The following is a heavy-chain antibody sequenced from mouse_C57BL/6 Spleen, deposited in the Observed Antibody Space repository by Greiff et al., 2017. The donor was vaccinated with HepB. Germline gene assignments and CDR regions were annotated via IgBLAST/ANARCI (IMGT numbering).Heavy chain of an antibody. Sequence: VQLQQPGAELVMPGASVKLSCKASGYTFTSYWMHWVKQRPGQGLEWIGEIDPSDSYTNYNQKFKGKSTLTVDKSSSTAYMQLSSLTSEDSAVYYCARGYVPAWFAYWGQGTLVTVSA. V-gene: IGHV1-69*01. CDR3: ARGYVPAWFAY. J-gene: IGHJ3*01. D-gene: IGHD2-2*01. CDR2: IDPSDSYT. CDR1: GYTFTSYW.